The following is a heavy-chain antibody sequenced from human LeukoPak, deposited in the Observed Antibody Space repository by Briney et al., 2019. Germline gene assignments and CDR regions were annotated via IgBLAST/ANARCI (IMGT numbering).Heavy chain of an antibody. J-gene: IGHJ4*02. CDR3: ARAEVEMATIFFDY. Sequence: GGSLRLSCAASGFTFSSYSMDWVRQAPGKGLEWVSSISSSSSYIYYAGSVKGRFTIYRDNAKNSLYLQMNSLRAEDTAVYYCARAEVEMATIFFDYWGQGTLVTVSS. CDR1: GFTFSSYS. V-gene: IGHV3-21*01. CDR2: ISSSSSYI. D-gene: IGHD5-24*01.